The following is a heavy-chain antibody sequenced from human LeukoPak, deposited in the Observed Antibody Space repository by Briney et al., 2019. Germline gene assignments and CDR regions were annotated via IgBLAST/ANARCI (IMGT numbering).Heavy chain of an antibody. D-gene: IGHD4-17*01. CDR3: ARVSTVKERYFDY. Sequence: ASVKVSCKASGYTFTGYYMRWVRQAPGQGLEWMGWINPNSGGTNYAQKFQGRVTMTRDTSISTAYMELSRLRSDDTAVYYCARVSTVKERYFDYWGQGTLVTVSS. CDR2: INPNSGGT. V-gene: IGHV1-2*02. CDR1: GYTFTGYY. J-gene: IGHJ4*02.